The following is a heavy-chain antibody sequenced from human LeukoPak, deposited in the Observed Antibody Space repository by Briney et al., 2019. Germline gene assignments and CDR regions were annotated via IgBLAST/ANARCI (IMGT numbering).Heavy chain of an antibody. CDR1: GFIFSSYS. J-gene: IGHJ6*02. CDR3: AKERAVVPRGGMDV. Sequence: GSLRLSCAASGFIFSSYSMDWVRQAPGKGLEWIGSIYYSGSTYYNPSLKSRVTISVDTSKNQFSLKLSSVTAADTAVYYCAKERAVVPRGGMDVWGQGTTVTVSS. D-gene: IGHD2-2*01. V-gene: IGHV4-39*07. CDR2: IYYSGST.